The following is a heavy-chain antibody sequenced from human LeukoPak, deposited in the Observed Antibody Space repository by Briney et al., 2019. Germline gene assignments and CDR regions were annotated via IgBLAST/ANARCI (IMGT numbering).Heavy chain of an antibody. J-gene: IGHJ4*02. CDR1: GFSFSTYA. CDR2: ISSSSVDT. V-gene: IGHV3-23*01. D-gene: IGHD3-10*01. CDR3: ASGTYRLGDC. Sequence: GGSLRLSCAASGFSFSTYAMSWVRQAPGKGLEWISGISSSSVDTHYAESVKGRFRVSRDNSKTTLYLQLNSLRAEDTAVYYCASGTYRLGDCWGQGVLVAVSS.